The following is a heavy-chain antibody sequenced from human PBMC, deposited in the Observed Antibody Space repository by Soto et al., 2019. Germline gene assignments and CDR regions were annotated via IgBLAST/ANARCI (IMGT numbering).Heavy chain of an antibody. CDR3: ARDLRGSPDY. Sequence: PGGSLRLSCAASGFIFSSYWMHWVRQAPGKGLQWLAVISYDGNNKYYADSVEGRFTISRDNAKNTVYLQMNSLRVDDTAVYYCARDLRGSPDYWGQGTRVTVSS. D-gene: IGHD1-26*01. CDR1: GFIFSSYW. V-gene: IGHV3-30*03. J-gene: IGHJ4*02. CDR2: ISYDGNNK.